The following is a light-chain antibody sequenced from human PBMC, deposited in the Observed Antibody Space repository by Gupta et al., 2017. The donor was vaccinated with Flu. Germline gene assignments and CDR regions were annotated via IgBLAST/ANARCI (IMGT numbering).Light chain of an antibody. CDR2: TLS. V-gene: IGKV2-40*01. CDR3: RQRIEFPST. Sequence: DIVMTQTPLSLPVTPGETASIYCRSSQSRLDSDDGNTYLYWYLQKPGQSPQLLIYTLSYWASGVPDRFSGRWSGTDFTLKISRVEAEDVGVYYCRQRIEFPSTFGGGTKVEIK. J-gene: IGKJ4*01. CDR1: QSRLDSDDGNTY.